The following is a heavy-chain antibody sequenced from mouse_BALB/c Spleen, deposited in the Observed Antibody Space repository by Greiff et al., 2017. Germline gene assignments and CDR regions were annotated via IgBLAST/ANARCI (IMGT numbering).Heavy chain of an antibody. D-gene: IGHD1-1*01. CDR3: AYYYGSSYY. J-gene: IGHJ2*01. CDR2: INPSTGYT. V-gene: IGHV1-7*01. Sequence: QVQLQQSGAELAKPGASVKMSCKASGYTFTSYCMHWVKQRPGQGLEWIGYINPSTGYTEYNQKFKDKATLTADKSSSTAYMQLSSLTSEDSAVYYCAYYYGSSYYWGQGTTLTVSS. CDR1: GYTFTSYC.